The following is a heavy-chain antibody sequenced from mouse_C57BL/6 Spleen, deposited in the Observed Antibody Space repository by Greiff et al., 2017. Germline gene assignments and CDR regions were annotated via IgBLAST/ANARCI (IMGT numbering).Heavy chain of an antibody. D-gene: IGHD3-2*02. CDR1: GYTFTDYY. CDR3: ARYLPQATFDY. V-gene: IGHV1-19*01. Sequence: DVQLQESGPVLVKPGASVKMSCKASGYTFTDYYMNWVKQSHGKSLEWIGVINPYNGGTSYNQKFKGKATLTVDKSSSTAYMELNSLTSEDSAVYYCARYLPQATFDYWGQGTTLTVSS. CDR2: INPYNGGT. J-gene: IGHJ2*01.